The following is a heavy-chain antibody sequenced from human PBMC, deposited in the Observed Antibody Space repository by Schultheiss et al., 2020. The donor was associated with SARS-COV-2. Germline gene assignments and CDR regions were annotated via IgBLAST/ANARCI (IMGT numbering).Heavy chain of an antibody. V-gene: IGHV3-66*01. D-gene: IGHD1-1*01. CDR1: GFTVSSNY. Sequence: GGSLRLSCAASGFTVSSNYMSWVRQAPGKGLEWVSVIYSGGSTYYADSVKGRFTISRDNSKNTLYLQMNSLRAEDTAVYYCARFLGWNGYYMDVWGKGTTVTVSS. J-gene: IGHJ6*03. CDR3: ARFLGWNGYYMDV. CDR2: IYSGGST.